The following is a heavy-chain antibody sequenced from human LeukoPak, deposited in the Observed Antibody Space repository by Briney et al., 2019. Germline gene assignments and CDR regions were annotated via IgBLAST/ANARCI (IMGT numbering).Heavy chain of an antibody. Sequence: SETLSLTCSVSGDSIRSGSFHWNWIRQPAGKGLEWIGRIYITGSTDYNPSLKSRVTMSGDTSNNQFSLKLTSVTAADTAVYYCAKSWGYAANSLHIQHWGQGARVIVSA. V-gene: IGHV4-61*02. CDR2: IYITGST. CDR1: GDSIRSGSFH. CDR3: AKSWGYAANSLHIQH. D-gene: IGHD4-23*01. J-gene: IGHJ1*01.